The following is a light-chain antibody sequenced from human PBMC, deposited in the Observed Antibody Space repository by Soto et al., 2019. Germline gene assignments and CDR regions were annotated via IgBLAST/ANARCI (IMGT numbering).Light chain of an antibody. CDR2: DVS. V-gene: IGKV3-11*01. CDR1: QSVSSY. CDR3: QQRSNWPPT. J-gene: IGKJ5*01. Sequence: EIVLTQSPATLSLSPGERATLSCRASQSVSSYLAWYQQKPGQAPRLLIHDVSNRATGIPARFSGSGSGTDFTLTVSSLEPEDFAVYYCQQRSNWPPTFGQGTRLEIK.